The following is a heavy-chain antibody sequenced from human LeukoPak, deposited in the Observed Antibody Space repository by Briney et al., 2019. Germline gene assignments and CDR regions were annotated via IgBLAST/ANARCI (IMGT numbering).Heavy chain of an antibody. D-gene: IGHD3-22*01. CDR1: GYTFTSYA. V-gene: IGHV1-18*01. J-gene: IGHJ3*02. Sequence: ASVKVSCKASGYTFTSYAMNWVRQAPGQGLEWMGWISAYNGNTNYAQKLQGRVTMTTDTSTSTAYMELRSLRSDDTAVYYCARGSSYYDPTTDAFDIWGQGTMVTVSS. CDR2: ISAYNGNT. CDR3: ARGSSYYDPTTDAFDI.